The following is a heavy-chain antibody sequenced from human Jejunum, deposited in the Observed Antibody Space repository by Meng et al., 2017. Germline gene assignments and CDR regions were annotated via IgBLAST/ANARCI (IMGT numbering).Heavy chain of an antibody. CDR3: AKDRTIWGYFDP. J-gene: IGHJ5*02. CDR1: GFTFNIYA. CDR2: ISTSGGTT. D-gene: IGHD3-16*01. Sequence: EVQLSESGGDLVQPGGSLRLSCAASGFTFNIYAMSWVRQAPGKGLEWVSGISTSGGTTYYADSVKGRFTISRDNSKNTLYLQMNSLRVEDTATYYCAKDRTIWGYFDPWGQGTLVTVSS. V-gene: IGHV3-23*01.